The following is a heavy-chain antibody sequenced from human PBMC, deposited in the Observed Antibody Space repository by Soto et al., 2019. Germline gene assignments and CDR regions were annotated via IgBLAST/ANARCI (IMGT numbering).Heavy chain of an antibody. V-gene: IGHV4-34*01. CDR2: INPSGST. D-gene: IGHD5-12*01. J-gene: IGHJ6*03. Sequence: QVQLQQWGAGLLKPSETLSLTCAVYGGSFSGYYWRWIRQPPGKGLEWIGEINPSGSTNYNTSLTSRVTISVATSMHQFSLKLSSGTAADTAVYYCARGRGVQVLDIVATNTNYYYIDVWGKGTTVTVSS. CDR1: GGSFSGYY. CDR3: ARGRGVQVLDIVATNTNYYYIDV.